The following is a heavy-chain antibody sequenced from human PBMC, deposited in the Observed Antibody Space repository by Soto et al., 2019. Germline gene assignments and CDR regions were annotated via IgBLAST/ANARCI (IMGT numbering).Heavy chain of an antibody. V-gene: IGHV3-23*01. CDR1: GFTFSSYA. D-gene: IGHD1-26*01. CDR3: AKGQGERLAERDWFDP. Sequence: EVQLLESGGGLVQPGGSLRLSCAASGFTFSSYAMSWVRQAPGKGLEWVSVISGSGGSTYYADSVKGRFTISRDNSKNTQYLQRNSRRAEDTALYYLAKGQGERLAERDWFDPWGQGTLVNVSS. J-gene: IGHJ5*02. CDR2: ISGSGGST.